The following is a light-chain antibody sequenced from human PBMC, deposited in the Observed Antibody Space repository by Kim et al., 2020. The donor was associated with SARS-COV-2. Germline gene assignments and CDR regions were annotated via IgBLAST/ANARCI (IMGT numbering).Light chain of an antibody. CDR1: DIGDEI. J-gene: IGLJ3*02. CDR2: FDK. V-gene: IGLV3-21*02. CDR3: QVWDVRSDHWV. Sequence: SYELTQPPSVSVAPGRTATITCGGDDIGDEIVHWYQHKSGQAPVLFIQFDKDRASGIPERFYGSNFGNTATLTISRVEAGDEADYFCQVWDVRSDHWVFGGGTQLTVL.